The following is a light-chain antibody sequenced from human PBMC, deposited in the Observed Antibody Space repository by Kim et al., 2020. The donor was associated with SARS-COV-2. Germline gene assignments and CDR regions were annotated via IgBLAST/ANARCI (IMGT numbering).Light chain of an antibody. J-gene: IGKJ4*01. CDR1: QSVGSD. CDR2: GAS. V-gene: IGKV3-15*01. Sequence: EIVMTQSPATLSVSPGERATLSCRASQSVGSDLAWYQQKPGQAPRLLIYGASTRASGTPARFSGSGSGTEFTITISSLQSEDFAVYYCQQYNNWPPLTFGGGTKVDIK. CDR3: QQYNNWPPLT.